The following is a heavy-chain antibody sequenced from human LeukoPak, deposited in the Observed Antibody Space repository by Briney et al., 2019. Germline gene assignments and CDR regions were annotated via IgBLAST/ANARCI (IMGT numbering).Heavy chain of an antibody. CDR3: ARQDYYYGMDV. J-gene: IGHJ6*02. CDR2: IYNSGST. Sequence: SETLSLTCTVSGGSISSYYWTWIRQPPGKGLEWIGNIYNSGSTNYNPSLKSRVTISVDTSKNQFSLNLSSVTAADTAVYYCARQDYYYGMDVWGQGTTVTVSS. CDR1: GGSISSYY. V-gene: IGHV4-59*08.